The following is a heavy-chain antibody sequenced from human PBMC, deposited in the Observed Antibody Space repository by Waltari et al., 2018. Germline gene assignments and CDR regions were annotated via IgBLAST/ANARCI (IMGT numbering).Heavy chain of an antibody. D-gene: IGHD5-12*01. CDR2: INPNSGGT. CDR1: GYTFTGYY. CDR3: ARDLMATIYAYYYYGMDV. J-gene: IGHJ6*02. V-gene: IGHV1-2*02. Sequence: QVQLVQSGAEVKKPGASVKVSCKASGYTFTGYYMNWVRQAPGQGLEWMGWINPNSGGTNYAQKFQGRVTMTRDTSISTAYMELSRLRSDDTAVYYCARDLMATIYAYYYYGMDVWGQGTTVTVSS.